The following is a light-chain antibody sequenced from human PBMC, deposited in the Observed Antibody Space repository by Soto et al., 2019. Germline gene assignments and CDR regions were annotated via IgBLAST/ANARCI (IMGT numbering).Light chain of an antibody. J-gene: IGLJ2*01. Sequence: QSVLTQPASVSGSPGQSITISCTGTSSDVGAYNYVCWYQQHPGKAPKLMMYDVTNRPSGVSDRFSGSKSGNTASLTISGLQAEDEANYYCGSYTTSNTLVFGGGTKLTVL. CDR3: GSYTTSNTLV. CDR1: SSDVGAYNY. V-gene: IGLV2-14*03. CDR2: DVT.